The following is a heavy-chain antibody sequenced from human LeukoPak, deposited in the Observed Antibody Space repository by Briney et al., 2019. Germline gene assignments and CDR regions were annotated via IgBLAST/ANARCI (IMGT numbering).Heavy chain of an antibody. CDR1: GASVSSNSAT. CDR2: TYYRSKWYY. J-gene: IGHJ4*02. V-gene: IGHV6-1*01. D-gene: IGHD6-19*01. Sequence: PSQTLSLTCAISGASVSSNSATWNCIRQSPSRGLEWLGRTYYRSKWYYDYAVSVKSRITINPDTSKNHFSLRLNSVTPEDTAVYYCARVISSGWERFDFWGQGTLVTVSS. CDR3: ARVISSGWERFDF.